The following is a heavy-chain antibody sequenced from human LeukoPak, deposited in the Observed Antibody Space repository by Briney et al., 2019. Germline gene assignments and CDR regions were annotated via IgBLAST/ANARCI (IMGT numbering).Heavy chain of an antibody. Sequence: GESLKTSCKGSGYRFTSYWIGWVRQMPGKGLEWMGIIYPGDSDTRYSPSFQGQVTISADKSISTAYLQWSSLKASDTAMYYCARQVEMATTPYFDYWGQGTLVTVSS. CDR2: IYPGDSDT. D-gene: IGHD5-24*01. V-gene: IGHV5-51*01. CDR3: ARQVEMATTPYFDY. J-gene: IGHJ4*02. CDR1: GYRFTSYW.